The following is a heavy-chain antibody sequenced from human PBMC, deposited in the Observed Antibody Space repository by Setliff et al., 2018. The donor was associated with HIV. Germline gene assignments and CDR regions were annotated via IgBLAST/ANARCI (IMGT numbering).Heavy chain of an antibody. Sequence: SETLSLTCSVSGVSIVSGGFYFSWIRHHPGKGLEWIGTVYYTGKTYYNPSLQSRLTMSADTSKNQLYLKINSVTAADTAVYFCARDLHANYQVVDIWGPGTMVTVSS. V-gene: IGHV4-31*02. CDR2: VYYTGKT. J-gene: IGHJ3*02. D-gene: IGHD2-15*01. CDR3: ARDLHANYQVVDI. CDR1: GVSIVSGGFY.